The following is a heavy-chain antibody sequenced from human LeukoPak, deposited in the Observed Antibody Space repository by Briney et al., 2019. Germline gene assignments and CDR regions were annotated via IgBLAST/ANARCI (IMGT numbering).Heavy chain of an antibody. Sequence: GGSLQISCQGSGSTFTSYWIGWVRQLPGKGREWMGIIYPGDSDTRYSPSFQGQVTISADKSISTAYLQWSSLKASDTAMYYCARRGSSRADYWGQGTLATVSS. J-gene: IGHJ4*02. D-gene: IGHD6-13*01. CDR1: GSTFTSYW. CDR3: ARRGSSRADY. CDR2: IYPGDSDT. V-gene: IGHV5-51*01.